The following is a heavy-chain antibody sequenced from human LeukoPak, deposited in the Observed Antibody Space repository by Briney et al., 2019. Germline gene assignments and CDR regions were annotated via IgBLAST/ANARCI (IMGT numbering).Heavy chain of an antibody. J-gene: IGHJ4*02. Sequence: PGGSLRLSCAASGFTFAGHGMSWVRQAPGKGLEWVSGISDSGTSTYYADSVKGRFTISRDNSKNTLYLQMNSLRAEDTAVYYCAKRYGSGSHFDYWGQGTLVTVSS. V-gene: IGHV3-23*01. CDR3: AKRYGSGSHFDY. D-gene: IGHD3-10*01. CDR1: GFTFAGHG. CDR2: ISDSGTST.